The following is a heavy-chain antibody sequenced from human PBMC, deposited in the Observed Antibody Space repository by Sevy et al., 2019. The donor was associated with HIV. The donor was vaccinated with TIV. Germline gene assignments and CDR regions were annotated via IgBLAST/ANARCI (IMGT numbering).Heavy chain of an antibody. D-gene: IGHD6-6*01. Sequence: SETLSLTCAVYGGSFSGYYWSWIRQPPGKGLEWIGEINHSGSTNYNPSLKSRVTISVDTSKNQFSLKLSSVTAADTAVYYCARWRQLNTYTCYYYYGMDVWGQGTTVTVSS. J-gene: IGHJ6*02. CDR2: INHSGST. V-gene: IGHV4-34*01. CDR1: GGSFSGYY. CDR3: ARWRQLNTYTCYYYYGMDV.